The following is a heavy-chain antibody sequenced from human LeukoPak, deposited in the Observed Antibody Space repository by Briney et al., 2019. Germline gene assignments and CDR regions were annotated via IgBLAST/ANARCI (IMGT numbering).Heavy chain of an antibody. CDR2: VASSGTS. CDR1: GYSLNTYY. J-gene: IGHJ5*02. Sequence: PSETLSLTCTVSGYSLNTYYWTWIRQTPGKELEWIGFVASSGTSNYNPSLKSRVSISIDTSKNQFSLALTSVTPADTAVYYCARVVRGVVTSNWFDPWGQGTLVSVSS. V-gene: IGHV4-59*01. CDR3: ARVVRGVVTSNWFDP. D-gene: IGHD2-21*02.